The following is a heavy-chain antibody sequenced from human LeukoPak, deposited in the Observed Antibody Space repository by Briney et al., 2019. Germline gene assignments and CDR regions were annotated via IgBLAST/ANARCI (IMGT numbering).Heavy chain of an antibody. J-gene: IGHJ4*02. Sequence: GGSLRLSCAASGFTFSSYAMSWVRQAPGKGLEWVSAISGSGSNTYYADSVKGRFTISRDNSKNTLSLQMNSLRAEDTAIYYCAKALSGWYVFDYWGQGTLVTVSS. CDR2: ISGSGSNT. CDR3: AKALSGWYVFDY. D-gene: IGHD6-19*01. V-gene: IGHV3-23*01. CDR1: GFTFSSYA.